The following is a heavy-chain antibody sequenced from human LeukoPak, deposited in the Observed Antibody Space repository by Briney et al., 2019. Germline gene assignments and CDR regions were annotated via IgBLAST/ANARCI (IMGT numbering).Heavy chain of an antibody. CDR2: ISSSGSTI. V-gene: IGHV3-48*04. D-gene: IGHD4-23*01. CDR3: ARDYGGSSPFDY. CDR1: GFTFSNYG. Sequence: PGGSLRLSCAASGFTFSNYGMHWVRQAPGKGLEWVSYISSSGSTIYYADSVKGRFTISRDNAKNSLYLQMNSLRAEDTAVYYCARDYGGSSPFDYWGQGTLVTVSS. J-gene: IGHJ4*02.